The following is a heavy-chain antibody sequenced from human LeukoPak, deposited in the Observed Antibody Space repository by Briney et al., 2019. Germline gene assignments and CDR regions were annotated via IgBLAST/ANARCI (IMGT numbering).Heavy chain of an antibody. D-gene: IGHD5-12*01. CDR3: GRLYTGYSNDY. J-gene: IGHJ4*02. CDR1: GDSFSYYY. CDR2: MYNGGSP. V-gene: IGHV4-59*01. Sequence: SETLSLTCAVSGDSFSYYYWSWIRQPPGKELEWIGHMYNGGSPNYNPSLKSRLAMSIDTSMEQFSLNLSFVTAADTAVYYCGRLYTGYSNDYWGQGTLVIVSS.